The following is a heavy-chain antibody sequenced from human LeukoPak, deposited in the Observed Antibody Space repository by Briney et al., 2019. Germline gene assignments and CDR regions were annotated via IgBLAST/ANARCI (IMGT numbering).Heavy chain of an antibody. V-gene: IGHV3-21*01. CDR2: ISSSSSYI. D-gene: IGHD3-10*01. Sequence: PGGSLRLSCAASGFTFSSYSMNWVRQAPGKGLEWVSSISSSSSYIYYADSVKGRFTISRDNAKNSLYLQMSSLRAEDTAVYYCARDRGFGHAFDIWGQGTMVTVSS. CDR1: GFTFSSYS. J-gene: IGHJ3*02. CDR3: ARDRGFGHAFDI.